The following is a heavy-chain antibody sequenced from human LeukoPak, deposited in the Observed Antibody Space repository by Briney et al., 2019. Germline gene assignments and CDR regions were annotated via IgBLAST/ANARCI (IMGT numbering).Heavy chain of an antibody. Sequence: PGGSLRLSCAASGFTFSSYWMSWVRQAPGKGVEWVANIKQDGSEKYYVDSVKGRFTISRDNAKNSLYLQMNSLRAEDTAVYYCARGGGFGELTLWYFDYWGQGTLVTVSS. CDR3: ARGGGFGELTLWYFDY. CDR2: IKQDGSEK. J-gene: IGHJ4*02. V-gene: IGHV3-7*04. CDR1: GFTFSSYW. D-gene: IGHD3-10*01.